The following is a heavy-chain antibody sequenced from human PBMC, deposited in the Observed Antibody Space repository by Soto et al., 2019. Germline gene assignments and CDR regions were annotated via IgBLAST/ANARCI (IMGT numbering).Heavy chain of an antibody. J-gene: IGHJ4*02. V-gene: IGHV4-34*01. CDR3: ARRADFWSGYYRPLNFDY. D-gene: IGHD3-3*01. CDR2: INHSGST. CDR1: GGSFSGYY. Sequence: PSETLSLTCAVYGGSFSGYYWSWIRQPPGKGLEWIGEINHSGSTNYNPSLKSRVTISVDTSKNQFSLKLSSVTAADTAVYYCARRADFWSGYYRPLNFDYWGQGTLVTVPS.